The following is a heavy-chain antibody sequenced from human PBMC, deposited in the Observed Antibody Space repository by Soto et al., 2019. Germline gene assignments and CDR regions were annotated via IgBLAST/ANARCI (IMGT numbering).Heavy chain of an antibody. CDR3: ARRTIAVAGTDYYYGMDV. CDR2: IIPIFGTA. CDR1: GGTFSSYA. Sequence: QVQLVQSGAEVKKPGSSVKVSCKASGGTFSSYAISWVRQAPGQGLEWMGGIIPIFGTANYAQKFQGRVTITADESTSTAYMELSRLRSEDTAVYYCARRTIAVAGTDYYYGMDVWGQGTTVTVSS. J-gene: IGHJ6*02. D-gene: IGHD6-19*01. V-gene: IGHV1-69*01.